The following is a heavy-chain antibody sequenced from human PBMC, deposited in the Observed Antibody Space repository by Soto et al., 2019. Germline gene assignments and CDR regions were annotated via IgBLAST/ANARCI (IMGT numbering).Heavy chain of an antibody. V-gene: IGHV4-31*03. J-gene: IGHJ4*02. CDR1: GGSISNGNYY. CDR2: IYYSGST. D-gene: IGHD3-10*01. CDR3: ATYGSGSYKPTTFDY. Sequence: QVQLQESGPGLVKPSQTLSLTCTVSGGSISNGNYYWSWIRQHPGKGLEWIGYIYYSGSTYYNPSLTSRVTISVDTSKNQFSLKLSSVTAADTAVYYCATYGSGSYKPTTFDYWGQGTLVTVSS.